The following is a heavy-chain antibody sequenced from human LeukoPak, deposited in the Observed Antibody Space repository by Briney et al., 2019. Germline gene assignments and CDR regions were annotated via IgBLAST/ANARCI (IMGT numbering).Heavy chain of an antibody. CDR3: TRGDGSGSY. J-gene: IGHJ4*02. V-gene: IGHV3-49*04. CDR1: GFTFGDYA. D-gene: IGHD1-26*01. Sequence: GRSLRLSCTASGFTFGDYAMSWVRQAPGKGLDWIGFIRSKTSGGTTEYAASVKGRFTILRDDSKSIAYLQINSLKTEDTAVYYCTRGDGSGSYWGQGTLDTVSS. CDR2: IRSKTSGGTT.